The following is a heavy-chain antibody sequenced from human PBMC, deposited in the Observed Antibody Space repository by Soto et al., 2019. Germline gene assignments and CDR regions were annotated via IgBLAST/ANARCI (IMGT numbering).Heavy chain of an antibody. V-gene: IGHV3-23*01. CDR3: AKLLTSTREGGDY. Sequence: EVQLLESGGGLVQPGGSLRLSCAASGFTFNSSAMSWVRQAPGKGLEWVSAISGSGGSTYYADSVKGRFTISRDNSKNTLYLQMTSARDEATAVYYGAKLLTSTREGGDYWGQGTLVTVCS. CDR1: GFTFNSSA. J-gene: IGHJ4*02. CDR2: ISGSGGST. D-gene: IGHD2-2*01.